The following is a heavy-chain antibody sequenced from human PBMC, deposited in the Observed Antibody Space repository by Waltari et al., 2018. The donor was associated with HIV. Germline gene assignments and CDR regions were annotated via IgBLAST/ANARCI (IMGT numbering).Heavy chain of an antibody. J-gene: IGHJ6*02. D-gene: IGHD3-10*01. CDR3: VKDTALIRGVIHFYGMDV. CDR2: ISGSGDKT. Sequence: EVQLLESGGGFVQPGGSLRLACAASGFTFSTYDMTWVRQAPGKGLECVSLISGSGDKTYYADSVQGRFTTSRDNSENTLYLQMNSLRSEDTAIYYCVKDTALIRGVIHFYGMDVWGQGTTVTVSS. V-gene: IGHV3-23*01. CDR1: GFTFSTYD.